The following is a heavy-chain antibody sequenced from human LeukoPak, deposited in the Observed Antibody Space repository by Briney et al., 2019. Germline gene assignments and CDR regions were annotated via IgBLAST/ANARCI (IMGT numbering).Heavy chain of an antibody. CDR2: IRYDGSNK. D-gene: IGHD6-6*01. Sequence: SGGSLRLSCAASGFTFSSYGMHGVRQAPGKGLEWVAFIRYDGSNKYYADSVKGRFTISRDNSKNTLYLQMNSLRAEDTAVYYCAKDRGAARLIDWFDPWGQGTLVTVSS. V-gene: IGHV3-30*02. J-gene: IGHJ5*02. CDR3: AKDRGAARLIDWFDP. CDR1: GFTFSSYG.